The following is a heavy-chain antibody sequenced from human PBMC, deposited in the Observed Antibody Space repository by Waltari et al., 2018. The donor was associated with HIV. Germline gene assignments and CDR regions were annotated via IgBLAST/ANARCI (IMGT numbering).Heavy chain of an antibody. J-gene: IGHJ1*01. Sequence: AEVKKPGASVKVSCKASGYTFTAYYIHWVRQAPGQGLEWMGWINPNNGGTKYAQKFQGRVTMTRDTPMSTAYMEMSSLIADDAAVIYCASSSDGGRNWGQGTLVTVSS. CDR3: ASSSDGGRN. CDR2: INPNNGGT. V-gene: IGHV1-2*02. CDR1: GYTFTAYY.